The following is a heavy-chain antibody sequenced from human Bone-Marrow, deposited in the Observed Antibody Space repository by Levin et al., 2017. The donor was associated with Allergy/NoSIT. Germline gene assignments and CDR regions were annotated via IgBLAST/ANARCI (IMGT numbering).Heavy chain of an antibody. V-gene: IGHV3-48*04. CDR3: ARDPPQQWLDY. J-gene: IGHJ4*02. Sequence: GGSLRLSCAASGFTFSSYSMNWVRQAPGKGLEWVSYISSSSSTIYYADSVKGRFTISRDNAKNSLYLQMNSLRAEDTAVYYCARDPPQQWLDYWGQGTLVTVSS. CDR2: ISSSSSTI. D-gene: IGHD6-19*01. CDR1: GFTFSSYS.